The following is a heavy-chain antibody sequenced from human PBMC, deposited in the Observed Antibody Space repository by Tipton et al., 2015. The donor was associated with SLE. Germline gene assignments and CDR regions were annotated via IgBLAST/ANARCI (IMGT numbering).Heavy chain of an antibody. CDR3: ATSRDFWSGYPYYFDY. J-gene: IGHJ4*02. V-gene: IGHV4-59*07. Sequence: TLSLTCDVYGGSISSYYWSWIRQPPGMGLEWIGYIYYSGSTNYNPSLKSRVTISVDTSKNQFSLKLSSVTAADTAVYYCATSRDFWSGYPYYFDYWGQGTLVTVSS. D-gene: IGHD3-3*01. CDR2: IYYSGST. CDR1: GGSISSYY.